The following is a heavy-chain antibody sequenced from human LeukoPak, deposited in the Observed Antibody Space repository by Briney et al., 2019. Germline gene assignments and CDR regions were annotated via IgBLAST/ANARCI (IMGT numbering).Heavy chain of an antibody. CDR1: GYTFTSYG. CDR3: ARGYYDSSGYYGMEGPDAFDI. J-gene: IGHJ3*02. CDR2: ISAYNGNT. Sequence: ASVKVSCKASGYTFTSYGISWVRQAPGQGLEWMGWISAYNGNTNYAQKLQGRVTMTTETSTSTAYMELRSLRSDDTAVYYCARGYYDSSGYYGMEGPDAFDIWGQGTMVTVSS. D-gene: IGHD3-22*01. V-gene: IGHV1-18*01.